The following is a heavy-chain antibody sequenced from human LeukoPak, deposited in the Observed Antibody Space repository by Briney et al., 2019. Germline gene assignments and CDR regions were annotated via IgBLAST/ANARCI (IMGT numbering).Heavy chain of an antibody. CDR3: ARDRSGPTGDYVHSDY. J-gene: IGHJ4*02. Sequence: GASVKVSCKASGYTFTDYHIYWVRQAPGQGLEWMGRINPNSGGANYAQRFQGRVTMTSDTSINTAYMEMSSLRSDDTAVYYCARDRSGPTGDYVHSDYWGQGTLLTVSS. CDR2: INPNSGGA. D-gene: IGHD4-17*01. CDR1: GYTFTDYH. V-gene: IGHV1-2*02.